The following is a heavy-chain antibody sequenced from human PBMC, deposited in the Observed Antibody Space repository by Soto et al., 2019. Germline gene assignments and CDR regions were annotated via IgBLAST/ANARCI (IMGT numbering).Heavy chain of an antibody. CDR3: ARDGYDGSGSPYPAY. J-gene: IGHJ4*02. V-gene: IGHV4-59*01. Sequence: SSETLSLTCRVSGGSMSEYFWSWIRQSPGKGLEWIGYIYYLGSTDYNPSLKSRVTISVDTSKRQFSLRLTSVTAADTAVYYCARDGYDGSGSPYPAYWGPGTQVTVSS. CDR1: GGSMSEYF. CDR2: IYYLGST. D-gene: IGHD3-10*01.